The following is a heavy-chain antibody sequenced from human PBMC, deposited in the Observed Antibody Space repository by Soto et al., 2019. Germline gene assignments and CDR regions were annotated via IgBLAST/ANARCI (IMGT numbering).Heavy chain of an antibody. CDR1: GGSFSGYY. J-gene: IGHJ4*02. D-gene: IGHD2-21*02. V-gene: IGHV4-34*01. CDR3: ARGARIVVVTASGTFFDN. Sequence: PSETLSLTCAVYGGSFSGYYWSWIRQPPGKGLEWIGEINHSGSTNYNPSLKSRVTISVDTSKNQFSLKLSSVTAADTAVYYCARGARIVVVTASGTFFDNWGQGTLVTVSS. CDR2: INHSGST.